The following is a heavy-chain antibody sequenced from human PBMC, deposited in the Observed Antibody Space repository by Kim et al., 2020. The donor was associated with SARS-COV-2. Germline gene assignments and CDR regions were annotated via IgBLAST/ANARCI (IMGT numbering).Heavy chain of an antibody. Sequence: GGSLRLSCVASGFTFSLFNMHWVRQAPGKGLEWVSYITSDRVTTSYADSVKGRFTVFRDNGSNTLYLQMTSLRDEDTAIYYCARDIRAYTGIIYWGQGTLVPVSP. V-gene: IGHV3-48*02. CDR2: ITSDRVTT. CDR3: ARDIRAYTGIIY. CDR1: GFTFSLFN. J-gene: IGHJ4*02. D-gene: IGHD5-12*01.